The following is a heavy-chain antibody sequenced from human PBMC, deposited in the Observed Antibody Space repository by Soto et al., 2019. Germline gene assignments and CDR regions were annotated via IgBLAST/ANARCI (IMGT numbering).Heavy chain of an antibody. CDR2: ITWNSGST. CDR1: GFTFDDYA. V-gene: IGHV3-9*01. J-gene: IGHJ1*01. CDR3: STYIVTSAFQGYFLH. D-gene: IGHD2-2*01. Sequence: EVQLVESGGTLVQPGRSLRLSCTASGFTFDDYAMHWVRQAPGKGLGWVAGITWNSGSTDYADSVRGRFTITRDNAKSSLYLQMNTLRTDDTALYYCSTYIVTSAFQGYFLHWGQGTLVTVPS.